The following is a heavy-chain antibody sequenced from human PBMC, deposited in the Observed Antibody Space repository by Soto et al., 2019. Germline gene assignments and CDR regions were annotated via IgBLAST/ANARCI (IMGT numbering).Heavy chain of an antibody. J-gene: IGHJ6*02. CDR2: IIPIFGTA. V-gene: IGHV1-69*13. D-gene: IGHD4-17*01. CDR3: ARDRPDYVPPNYYYYYGMDV. Sequence: SVKVSCKASGCTFSSYAISCVRQAPGQVLEWMGGIIPIFGTANYAQKFQGRVTITADESTSTAYMELSSLRSEDTAVYYCARDRPDYVPPNYYYYYGMDVWGQGTTVTVSS. CDR1: GCTFSSYA.